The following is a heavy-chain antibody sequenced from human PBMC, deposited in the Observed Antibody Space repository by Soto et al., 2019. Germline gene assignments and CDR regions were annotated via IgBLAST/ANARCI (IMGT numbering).Heavy chain of an antibody. CDR1: GGSISSGGYY. J-gene: IGHJ4*02. V-gene: IGHV4-31*03. CDR3: ASYTIFGVVNFDY. Sequence: SETLSLTCTVSGGSISSGGYYWSWIRQHPGKGLEWIGYIYYSGSTYYNPSLKSRVTISVDTSKNQFSLKLSSVTAADTAVYYCASYTIFGVVNFDYWGQGTLVTVSS. D-gene: IGHD3-3*01. CDR2: IYYSGST.